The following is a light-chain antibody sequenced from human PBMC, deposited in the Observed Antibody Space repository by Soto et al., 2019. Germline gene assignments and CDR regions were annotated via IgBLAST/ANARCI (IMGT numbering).Light chain of an antibody. CDR3: SSHTSVNTRV. Sequence: QCVLTQPASASGSPGQPIAISCTGTSSDIGTYDYVSWYQQYPDKAPKLIIYEVTQRPSGVSNRFSGSKSGNTASLTISGLQAEDEADYYCSSHTSVNTRVFGTGTKVTVL. V-gene: IGLV2-14*01. CDR2: EVT. J-gene: IGLJ1*01. CDR1: SSDIGTYDY.